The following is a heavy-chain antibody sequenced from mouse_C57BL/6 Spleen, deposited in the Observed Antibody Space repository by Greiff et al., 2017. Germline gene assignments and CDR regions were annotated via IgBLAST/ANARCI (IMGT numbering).Heavy chain of an antibody. CDR2: IYPGNSDT. CDR3: TRSGLYDGYSPFDY. J-gene: IGHJ2*01. V-gene: IGHV1-5*01. D-gene: IGHD2-3*01. CDR1: GYTFTSYW. Sequence: VQLQQSGTVLARPGASVKMSCKTSGYTFTSYWMHWVKQRPGQGLEWIGAIYPGNSDTSYNQKFKGKANLTAVTSASTAYMELSSLTNEDSAVYYCTRSGLYDGYSPFDYWGQGTTLTVSS.